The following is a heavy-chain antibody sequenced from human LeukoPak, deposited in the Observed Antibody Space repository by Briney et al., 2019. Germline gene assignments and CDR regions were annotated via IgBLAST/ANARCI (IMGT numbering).Heavy chain of an antibody. D-gene: IGHD3-16*01. V-gene: IGHV3-30*03. CDR3: ARVITFGGGTVYYFDY. J-gene: IGHJ4*02. CDR2: ISNDGRDK. CDR1: GFTFSNYG. Sequence: PGGSLRLSCAASGFTFSNYGMHWVRQAPGKGLEWVAVISNDGRDKHNADSVKGRFTISRDNSKNSLYLQMNSLRAEDTAVYYCARVITFGGGTVYYFDYWGQGTLVTVSS.